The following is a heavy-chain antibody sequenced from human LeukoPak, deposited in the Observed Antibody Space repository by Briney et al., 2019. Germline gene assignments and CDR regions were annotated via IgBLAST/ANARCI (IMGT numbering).Heavy chain of an antibody. Sequence: ASVKVSCKASGYIFNKYDITWVRQAPGQGLEWMGWISTYSGDAKYAQALQGRLTLTTDTSTATAYMDLRSLRSNDTAIYYCVREQPTRHWSDPWGQGTLVTVSS. CDR3: VREQPTRHWSDP. V-gene: IGHV1-18*01. D-gene: IGHD1-1*01. J-gene: IGHJ5*02. CDR1: GYIFNKYD. CDR2: ISTYSGDA.